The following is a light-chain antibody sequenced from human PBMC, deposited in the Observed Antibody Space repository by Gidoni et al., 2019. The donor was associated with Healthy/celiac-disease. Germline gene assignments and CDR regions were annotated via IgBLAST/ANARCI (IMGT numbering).Light chain of an antibody. Sequence: SYVLTQPPSVSVAPGKTARLTCGGNNIGGKSVHWYQQKPGQAPVLVIYYDSDRPSGIPERFSGSNSGNTATLTISRVEAGDDADYYCQVWDSGWVFGGGTKLTVL. CDR1: NIGGKS. V-gene: IGLV3-21*04. J-gene: IGLJ3*02. CDR3: QVWDSGWV. CDR2: YDS.